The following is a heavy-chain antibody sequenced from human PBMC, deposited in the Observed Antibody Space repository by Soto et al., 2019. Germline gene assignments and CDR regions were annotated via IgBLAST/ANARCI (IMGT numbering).Heavy chain of an antibody. CDR3: ATGVPYAFWSGYPRGVEGNWFDP. CDR1: GFTFSSYG. D-gene: IGHD3-3*01. V-gene: IGHV3-33*01. J-gene: IGHJ5*02. Sequence: QVQLVESGGGVVQPGRSLRLSCAASGFTFSSYGMHWVRQAPGKGLEWVAVIWYDGSNKYYADSVKGRFTISRDNSKNALDLPMNSLRAEDTAVYYCATGVPYAFWSGYPRGVEGNWFDPWGQGTLVTVSS. CDR2: IWYDGSNK.